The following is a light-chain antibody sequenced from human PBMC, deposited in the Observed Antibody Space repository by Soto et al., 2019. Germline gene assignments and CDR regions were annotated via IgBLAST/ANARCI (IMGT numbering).Light chain of an antibody. CDR3: RSYTSSSTLV. CDR2: DVN. Sequence: QSALTQPASVSGSPGQSITISCTGTSSDIGGYNYVSWYQQHPGKAPKLMIYDVNNRPSGVSNRLSGSKSGNTASLTLSGLQTEDEADYYCRSYTSSSTLVFGGGTKLTVL. V-gene: IGLV2-14*03. CDR1: SSDIGGYNY. J-gene: IGLJ2*01.